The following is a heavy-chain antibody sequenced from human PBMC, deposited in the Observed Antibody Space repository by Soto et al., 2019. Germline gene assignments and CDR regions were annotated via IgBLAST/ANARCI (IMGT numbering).Heavy chain of an antibody. CDR2: IYWDDDK. Sequence: SGPTLVNPTQTLTLTCTFSGFSLSTSGVGVGWIRQPPGKALEWLALIYWDDDKRYSPSLKSRLTITKDTSKNQVVLTMTNMAPVDTATYYCAHSRAIAAAINWFDPWGQGTLVTVSS. CDR3: AHSRAIAAAINWFDP. D-gene: IGHD6-13*01. CDR1: GFSLSTSGVG. J-gene: IGHJ5*02. V-gene: IGHV2-5*02.